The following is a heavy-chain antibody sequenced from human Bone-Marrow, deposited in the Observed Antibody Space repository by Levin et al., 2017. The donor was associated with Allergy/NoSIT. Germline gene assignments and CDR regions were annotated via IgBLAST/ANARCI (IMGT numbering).Heavy chain of an antibody. CDR3: ARDIGSPIVTPGWFDP. J-gene: IGHJ5*02. D-gene: IGHD4-23*01. Sequence: PGGSLRLSCAASGFTFSSYGMHWVRQAPGKGLEWVAVIWYDGSNKYYADSVKGRFTISRDNSKNTLYLQMNSLRAEDTAVYYCARDIGSPIVTPGWFDPWGQGTLVTVSS. CDR2: IWYDGSNK. CDR1: GFTFSSYG. V-gene: IGHV3-33*01.